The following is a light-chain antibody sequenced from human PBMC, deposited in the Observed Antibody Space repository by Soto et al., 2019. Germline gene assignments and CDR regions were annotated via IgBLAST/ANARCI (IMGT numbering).Light chain of an antibody. Sequence: EIVLTQSPATLSLSPGERATLSCRASQSVSSYLACYQQKPGQAPRLLIYDASNRATGIPARFSGSASGTDFTLTISSLEPEDFAVYYCQQHSNWPSLTFGGGTKVEIK. J-gene: IGKJ4*01. CDR1: QSVSSY. V-gene: IGKV3-11*01. CDR2: DAS. CDR3: QQHSNWPSLT.